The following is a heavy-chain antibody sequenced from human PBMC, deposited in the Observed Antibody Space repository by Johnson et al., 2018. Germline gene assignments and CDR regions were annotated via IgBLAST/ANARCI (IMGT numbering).Heavy chain of an antibody. V-gene: IGHV3-23*04. J-gene: IGHJ1*01. D-gene: IGHD3-22*01. CDR2: LSGSGGSP. CDR1: GFTFSSYA. CDR3: ARSLGLDSSGYYYGSFQH. Sequence: VRLVQSGGGLVQPGGSLRLSCAASGFTFSSYAMSWVRQAPGKGLEWVSALSGSGGSPYVADSVKGRFPLSRDYSKNTLYLQMNSLRAEDTAVYYCARSLGLDSSGYYYGSFQHWGQGTLVTVSS.